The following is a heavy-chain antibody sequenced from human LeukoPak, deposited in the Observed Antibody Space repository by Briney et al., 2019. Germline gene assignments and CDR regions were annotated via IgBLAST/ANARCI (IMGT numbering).Heavy chain of an antibody. CDR3: ARFLPHTPDDY. V-gene: IGHV1-2*02. Sequence: ASVKVSCKASGYTFTDYYMHWVRQAPGQGLEWMGWINPNSGSTNYAQKFQGRVTMTRDTSISTAYMELNRLRSDDTAVYYCARFLPHTPDDYWGQGTLVTVSS. J-gene: IGHJ4*02. CDR2: INPNSGST. CDR1: GYTFTDYY. D-gene: IGHD2-2*01.